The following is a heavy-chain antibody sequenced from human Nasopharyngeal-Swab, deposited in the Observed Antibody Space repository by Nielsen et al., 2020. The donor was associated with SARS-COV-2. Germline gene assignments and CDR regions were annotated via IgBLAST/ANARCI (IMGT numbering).Heavy chain of an antibody. CDR3: ARVQAGSSGRYGMDV. J-gene: IGHJ6*02. Sequence: GESLKISCAASGFTFSSYWMSWVRQAPGKGLEWVANIKQDGSEKYYVDSEKGRFTISRDNAKNSLYLQMNSLRAEDTAVYYCARVQAGSSGRYGMDVWGQGTTVTVSS. CDR2: IKQDGSEK. V-gene: IGHV3-7*01. CDR1: GFTFSSYW. D-gene: IGHD3-10*01.